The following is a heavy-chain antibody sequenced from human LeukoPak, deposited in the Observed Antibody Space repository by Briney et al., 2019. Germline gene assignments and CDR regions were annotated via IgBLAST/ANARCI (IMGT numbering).Heavy chain of an antibody. J-gene: IGHJ4*02. CDR3: ARGPPPDYYDSSGLEGY. CDR2: INPNSGGT. D-gene: IGHD3-22*01. CDR1: GYTFTSYY. Sequence: ASVKVSCKASGYTFTSYYMHWVRQAPGQGLEWMGWINPNSGGTNYAQKFQGRVTMTRDTSISTAYMELSRLRSDDTAVYYCARGPPPDYYDSSGLEGYWGQGTLVTVSS. V-gene: IGHV1-2*02.